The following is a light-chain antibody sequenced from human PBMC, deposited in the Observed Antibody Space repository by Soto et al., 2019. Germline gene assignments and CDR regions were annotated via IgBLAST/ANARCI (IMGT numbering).Light chain of an antibody. V-gene: IGLV2-8*01. CDR2: EVS. Sequence: QSVLTQPPSASGSPGQSVTISCTGTSFDVGGYNYVSWYQQHPGKAPQVLMYEVSKRPSGVPDRFSGSKSGNTASLTVSGLQAEDEAEYFCFSFTTTSTHVFGTGTKVTVL. J-gene: IGLJ1*01. CDR3: FSFTTTSTHV. CDR1: SFDVGGYNY.